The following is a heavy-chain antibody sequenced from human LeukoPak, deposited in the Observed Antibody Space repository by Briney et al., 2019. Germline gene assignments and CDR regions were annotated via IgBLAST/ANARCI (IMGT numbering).Heavy chain of an antibody. D-gene: IGHD5-24*01. CDR1: GFTFSNYG. Sequence: PGGSLRLSCAASGFTFSNYGMHWVRQAPGKGLEWVAVIWYDGTNKYYADSVKGRFTISRDNSKNTLYLQMNSLRAEDTAVYYCARGDGYNHYWYFDLRGRGTLVTVSS. J-gene: IGHJ2*01. V-gene: IGHV3-33*01. CDR2: IWYDGTNK. CDR3: ARGDGYNHYWYFDL.